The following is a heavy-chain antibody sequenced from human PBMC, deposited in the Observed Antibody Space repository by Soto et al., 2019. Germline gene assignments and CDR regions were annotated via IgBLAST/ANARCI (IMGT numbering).Heavy chain of an antibody. Sequence: SETLSLTCTVSGGSISSYYWSWIRQPPGKGLEWIGYIYYSGSTNYNPSLKGRVTISVDTSKNQFSLKLSSVTAADTAVYYCARGSRDGYKFDYWGQGTLVTVSS. CDR3: ARGSRDGYKFDY. CDR1: GGSISSYY. D-gene: IGHD5-12*01. J-gene: IGHJ4*02. V-gene: IGHV4-59*01. CDR2: IYYSGST.